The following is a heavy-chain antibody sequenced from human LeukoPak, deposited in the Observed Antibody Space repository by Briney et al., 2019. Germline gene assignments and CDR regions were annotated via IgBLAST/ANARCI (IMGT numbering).Heavy chain of an antibody. CDR1: GGSFTGYY. D-gene: IGHD6-25*01. CDR3: ARGVWRQRLGDDYYFYYMDV. CDR2: IHHSGST. V-gene: IGHV4-34*01. Sequence: PSETLSLTCAVDGGSFTGYYWTWVRQPPGKGLEWIGEIHHSGSTNYNPSLKSRVTISVDTSKNQLSLKLTSVTAADTAVYYCARGVWRQRLGDDYYFYYMDVWGRGTTITVPS. J-gene: IGHJ6*03.